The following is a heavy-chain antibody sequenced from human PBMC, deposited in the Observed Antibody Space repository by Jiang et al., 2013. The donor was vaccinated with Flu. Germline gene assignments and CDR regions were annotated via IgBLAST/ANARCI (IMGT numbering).Heavy chain of an antibody. V-gene: IGHV4-31*02. Sequence: SGGYYWSWIRQHPGKGLEWIGYIYYSGSTYYNPSLKSRVTISVDTSKNQFSLKLSSVTAADTAVYYCAAQYPYYYDSSGYWGYFDYWGQGTLVTVSS. J-gene: IGHJ4*02. D-gene: IGHD3-22*01. CDR3: AAQYPYYYDSSGYWGYFDY. CDR2: IYYSGST. CDR1: SGGYY.